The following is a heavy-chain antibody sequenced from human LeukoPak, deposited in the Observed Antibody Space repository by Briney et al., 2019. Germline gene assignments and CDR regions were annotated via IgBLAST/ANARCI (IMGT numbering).Heavy chain of an antibody. Sequence: ASVRVSCKASTYTFTGYYMHWLRQAPAQTLECMGWINPNSGGTNYAQKFQGRVTMTRDTSISTAYMELSRLRSDDTAVYYCAMGGDIVLMVYAIEDYWGQGTLVTVSS. CDR1: TYTFTGYY. D-gene: IGHD2-8*01. CDR3: AMGGDIVLMVYAIEDY. J-gene: IGHJ4*02. CDR2: INPNSGGT. V-gene: IGHV1-2*02.